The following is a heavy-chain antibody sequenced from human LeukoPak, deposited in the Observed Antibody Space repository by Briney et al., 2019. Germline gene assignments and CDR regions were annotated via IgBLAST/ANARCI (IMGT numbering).Heavy chain of an antibody. J-gene: IGHJ5*02. V-gene: IGHV3-30*02. CDR3: AKDTEYSSSWYPQGIDP. CDR1: GFTFSSYG. D-gene: IGHD6-13*01. CDR2: IRYDGSNK. Sequence: GGSLRLSCAASGFTFSSYGMHWVRQAPGKGLEWVAFIRYDGSNKYYADSVKGRFTISRDNSKNTLYLQMNSLRAEDTAVYYCAKDTEYSSSWYPQGIDPWGQGTLVTVSS.